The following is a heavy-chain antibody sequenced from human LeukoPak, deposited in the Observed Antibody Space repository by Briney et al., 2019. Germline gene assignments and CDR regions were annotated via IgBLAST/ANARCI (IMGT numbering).Heavy chain of an antibody. CDR1: GYSFIGYY. CDR2: INPKSGGA. D-gene: IGHD2-8*01. J-gene: IGHJ3*02. Sequence: ASVRVSCRASGYSFIGYYIHWVRQAPGQGLEWMGCINPKSGGANYAQTFQGRVTMTRDTSIRTVYMQLSRLKSDDTAVYYCAKSTNLGSIYDGFDIWGQGPMVTVAS. CDR3: AKSTNLGSIYDGFDI. V-gene: IGHV1-2*02.